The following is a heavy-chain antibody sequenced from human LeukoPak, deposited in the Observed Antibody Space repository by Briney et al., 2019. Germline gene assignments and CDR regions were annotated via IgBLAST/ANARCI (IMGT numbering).Heavy chain of an antibody. CDR3: ATLKDKWLQSPGTDY. Sequence: GGSLRLSCAASGFKFSNYVASWVRQAPGKGLEWVSVISGNGVSTNYADSVKGRFTISRDNSKNTVFLQMNSLRAEDTAIYYCATLKDKWLQSPGTDYWGQGTLVTVSS. CDR2: ISGNGVST. D-gene: IGHD5-24*01. CDR1: GFKFSNYV. J-gene: IGHJ4*02. V-gene: IGHV3-23*01.